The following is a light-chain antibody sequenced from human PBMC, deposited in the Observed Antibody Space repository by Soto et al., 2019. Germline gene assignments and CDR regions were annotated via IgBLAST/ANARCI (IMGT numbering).Light chain of an antibody. Sequence: EIGMTQSPATLSVSPGERATLSCRASQSVSSNLAWYQQQPGQAPRLLIYDASTRATGIPARFSGSGSGTEFTLTISSLQSEDFAVYYCQQYNNWPLTFGGVTNVEIK. V-gene: IGKV3-15*01. CDR3: QQYNNWPLT. CDR1: QSVSSN. J-gene: IGKJ4*01. CDR2: DAS.